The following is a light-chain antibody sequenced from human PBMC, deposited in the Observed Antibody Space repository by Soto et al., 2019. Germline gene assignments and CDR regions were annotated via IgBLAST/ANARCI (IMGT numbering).Light chain of an antibody. Sequence: EIVLTQSPGTLSLSPGERATLSCRASQSVSSSYLAWYQHKPGQAPRLLIYGASSSATGIPDRFSGSGSGTDFTLTISRLEPEDFAVYYCQQHGYSPMYSFGQGTKLEIK. J-gene: IGKJ2*03. CDR1: QSVSSSY. CDR3: QQHGYSPMYS. CDR2: GAS. V-gene: IGKV3-20*01.